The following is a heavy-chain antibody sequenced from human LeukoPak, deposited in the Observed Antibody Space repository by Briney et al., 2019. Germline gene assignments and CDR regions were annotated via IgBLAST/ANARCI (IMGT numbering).Heavy chain of an antibody. D-gene: IGHD3-10*01. CDR3: AKDLMYYYGSGSSPYDY. V-gene: IGHV3-23*01. J-gene: IGHJ4*02. CDR1: GFTFSSYS. Sequence: GGSLRLSCAASGFTFSSYSMNWVRQAPGKGLEWVSAISGSGGSTYYADSVKGRFIISRDNSKNTLYLQMNSLRAEDTAVYYCAKDLMYYYGSGSSPYDYWGQGTLVTVSS. CDR2: ISGSGGST.